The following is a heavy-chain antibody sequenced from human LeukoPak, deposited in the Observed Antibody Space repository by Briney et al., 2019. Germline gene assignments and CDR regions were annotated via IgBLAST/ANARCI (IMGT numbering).Heavy chain of an antibody. CDR1: GFTFSSYA. D-gene: IGHD5-24*01. V-gene: IGHV3-23*01. J-gene: IGHJ4*02. CDR2: ISATGGGT. CDR3: TKGNRDGYNQFFDY. Sequence: GGSLRLSCAASGFTFSSYAMSWVRQAPGKGLEWVSAISATGGGTYYADSVKGRFTISRDNSENTLYLQMNSLRAEDTAVYYCTKGNRDGYNQFFDYWGQGTLVTVSS.